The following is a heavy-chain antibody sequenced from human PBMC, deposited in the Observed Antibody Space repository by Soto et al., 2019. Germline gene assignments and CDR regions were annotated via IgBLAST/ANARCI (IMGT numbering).Heavy chain of an antibody. J-gene: IGHJ1*01. V-gene: IGHV1-69*13. CDR2: IIPVFGRP. Sequence: GASVKVSCKASGGTFSSFGSSWVRQAPGQGPEWMGGIIPVFGRPNYAQRFRGRLTITADESTNTSYMELIDLTSEDTAVYYCAREASGYDFWGQGTQVTVSS. D-gene: IGHD5-12*01. CDR1: GGTFSSFG. CDR3: AREASGYDF.